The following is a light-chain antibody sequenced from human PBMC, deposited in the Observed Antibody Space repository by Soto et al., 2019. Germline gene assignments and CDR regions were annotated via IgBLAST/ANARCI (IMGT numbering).Light chain of an antibody. V-gene: IGLV2-14*01. Sequence: QSVLTQPPSVSGSPGQSITISCTGTTSDVGGYNYVSWYQQHPGKAPKLMIYDVSNRPSGVSNRFSGSKSGNTASLTISGLQAEEEADYYCSSYTSSSTLRVFGTGTKLTVL. CDR3: SSYTSSSTLRV. CDR1: TSDVGGYNY. J-gene: IGLJ1*01. CDR2: DVS.